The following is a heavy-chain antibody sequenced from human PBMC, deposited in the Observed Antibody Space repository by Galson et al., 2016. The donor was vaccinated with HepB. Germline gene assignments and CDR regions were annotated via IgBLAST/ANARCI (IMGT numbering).Heavy chain of an antibody. V-gene: IGHV3-23*01. J-gene: IGHJ4*02. CDR1: GFTFSSYA. Sequence: LRLSCAASGFTFSSYAMSWVRQAPGKGLEWVSAISVSGGSTYYADSVQGRFTISRDNSKNTLSLQMNSLRAEDTATYYCAIDPSHWIENPFALWGQGTLVTVSS. CDR3: AIDPSHWIENPFAL. D-gene: IGHD2-2*03. CDR2: ISVSGGST.